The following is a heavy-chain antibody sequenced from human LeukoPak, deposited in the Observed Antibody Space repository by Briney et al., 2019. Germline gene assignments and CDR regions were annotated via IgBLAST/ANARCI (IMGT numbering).Heavy chain of an antibody. CDR2: IRSKAYGGTT. Sequence: GGSLRLSCTASGFTFGDYAMSWVRQAPGKGLEWVGFIRSKAYGGTTEYAASVKGRFTIPRDDSKSIAYLQMNSLKTEDTAVYYCTRDSGVATISYYFDYWGQGTLVTVSS. D-gene: IGHD5-12*01. CDR1: GFTFGDYA. V-gene: IGHV3-49*04. J-gene: IGHJ4*02. CDR3: TRDSGVATISYYFDY.